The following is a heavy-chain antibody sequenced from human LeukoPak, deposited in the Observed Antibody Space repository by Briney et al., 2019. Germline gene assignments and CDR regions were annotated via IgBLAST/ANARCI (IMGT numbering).Heavy chain of an antibody. D-gene: IGHD6-19*01. V-gene: IGHV4-34*01. CDR1: GGSFSGYY. Sequence: SETLSLTCAVYGGSFSGYYWSWIRQPPGKGLEWIGEINHSGSTNYNPSLKSRVTISVDTSKNQFSLKLSSVTAADTAVYYCARDRKYSSGGTGYYYGMGVWGQGTTVTVSS. CDR2: INHSGST. J-gene: IGHJ6*02. CDR3: ARDRKYSSGGTGYYYGMGV.